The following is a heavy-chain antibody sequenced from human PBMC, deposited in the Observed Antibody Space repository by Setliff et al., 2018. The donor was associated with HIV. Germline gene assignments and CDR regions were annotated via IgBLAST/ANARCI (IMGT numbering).Heavy chain of an antibody. CDR1: GNSFHSYA. J-gene: IGHJ4*02. D-gene: IGHD2-2*01. CDR3: ARDYCSSTTCEDYFDY. V-gene: IGHV1-69*05. CDR2: IIPMFGAA. Sequence: ASVKVSCKASGNSFHSYAFSWVRQAPGQGLEWMGGIIPMFGAANYAQKLQGRVTITTDASTSTAYMELRSLRSDDTAVYYCARDYCSSTTCEDYFDYWGQGTLVTVSS.